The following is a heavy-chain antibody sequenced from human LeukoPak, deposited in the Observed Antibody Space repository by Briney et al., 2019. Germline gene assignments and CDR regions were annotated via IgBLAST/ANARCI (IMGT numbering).Heavy chain of an antibody. V-gene: IGHV3-7*03. CDR1: GFTFSSYW. Sequence: PGGSLRLSCAASGFTFSSYWMSWVRQAPGKGLEWVANIKQDGSEKYYVDSVKGRFTISRDNAKNSLYLQMNSLKTEDTAVYYCILTWDSSGYYQKDLDYWGQGTLVTVSS. J-gene: IGHJ4*02. CDR3: ILTWDSSGYYQKDLDY. D-gene: IGHD3-22*01. CDR2: IKQDGSEK.